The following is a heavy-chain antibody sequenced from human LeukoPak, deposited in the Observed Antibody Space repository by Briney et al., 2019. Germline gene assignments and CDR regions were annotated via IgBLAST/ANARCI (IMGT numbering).Heavy chain of an antibody. CDR3: ARDSDSYGSYYMNV. CDR2: IYYSGST. Sequence: SETLSLTCSVSGGSISGYYWNWIRQPPGKGLEWIGYIYYSGSTNYNPSLKSRVTISVDTSKNQFSLRLSSVTAADTAVYFCARDSDSYGSYYMNVWGKGTTVTVSS. CDR1: GGSISGYY. D-gene: IGHD5-18*01. V-gene: IGHV4-59*01. J-gene: IGHJ6*03.